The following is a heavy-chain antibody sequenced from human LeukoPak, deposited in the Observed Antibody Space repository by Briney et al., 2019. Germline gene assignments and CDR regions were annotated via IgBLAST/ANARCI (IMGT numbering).Heavy chain of an antibody. J-gene: IGHJ4*02. D-gene: IGHD5-12*01. V-gene: IGHV3-7*01. CDR2: TNQEGSEK. CDR3: ARDPKWLDY. Sequence: GGSLRLSCAGSGFTFSTYWMSWVRQAPGKGLEWVANTNQEGSEKYYVDSVKGRFTISKDNAKNSLYLQMNSLRAEDTAVYYCARDPKWLDYWGQGTLVTVSS. CDR1: GFTFSTYW.